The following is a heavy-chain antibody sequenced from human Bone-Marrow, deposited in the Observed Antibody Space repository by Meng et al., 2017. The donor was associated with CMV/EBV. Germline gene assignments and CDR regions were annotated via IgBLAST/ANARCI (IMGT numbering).Heavy chain of an antibody. D-gene: IGHD5-24*01. Sequence: SETLSLTCTVSGGSISSSSYYWGWIRQPPGKGLEWIGSIYYSGSTYYNPSLKSRVTISVDTSKNQFSLKLSSVTAADTAVYYCARMSEEFLEGREYWYCDLWGRGNLVTVNS. J-gene: IGHJ2*01. CDR1: GGSISSSSYY. CDR2: IYYSGST. V-gene: IGHV4-39*01. CDR3: ARMSEEFLEGREYWYCDL.